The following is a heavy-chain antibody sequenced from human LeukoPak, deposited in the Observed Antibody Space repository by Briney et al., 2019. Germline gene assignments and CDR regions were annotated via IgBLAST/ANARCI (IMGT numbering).Heavy chain of an antibody. V-gene: IGHV4-59*01. D-gene: IGHD6-13*01. CDR3: AREASSSRPWGYFDY. CDR2: IHYSGST. J-gene: IGHJ4*02. Sequence: SETLSLTCTVSGGSISSYYWSWIRQPPGKGPEWIGYIHYSGSTNYNPALKSRVTISVDTSKNQFSLKLSSVTAADTAVYYCAREASSSRPWGYFDYWGQGTLVTVSS. CDR1: GGSISSYY.